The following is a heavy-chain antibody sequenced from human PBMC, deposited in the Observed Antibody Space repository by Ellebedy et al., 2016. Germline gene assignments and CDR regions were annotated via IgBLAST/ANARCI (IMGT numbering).Heavy chain of an antibody. CDR3: ARETDFWSDSSYFDY. CDR1: GCSINSGDYY. D-gene: IGHD3-3*01. J-gene: IGHJ4*02. V-gene: IGHV4-30-4*01. CDR2: IYYSGTT. Sequence: SETLSLXXSVSGCSINSGDYYWSWIRQPPGQGLEWLGYIYYSGTTYYNTSLKSRITISVDTSKNQFSLRLSSVTAADTAVYFCARETDFWSDSSYFDYWGQGILVTISS.